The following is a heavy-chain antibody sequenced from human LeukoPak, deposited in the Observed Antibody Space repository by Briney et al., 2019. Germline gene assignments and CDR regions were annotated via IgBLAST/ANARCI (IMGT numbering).Heavy chain of an antibody. CDR1: GFTFSSYA. D-gene: IGHD3-22*01. V-gene: IGHV3-23*01. Sequence: PGGSLRLFCAASGFTFSSYAMSWVRQAPGKGLEWVSAISGSGGSTYYADSVKGRFTISRDNSKNTLYLQMNSLRAEDTAVYYCAKGGHRVVIISAHFQHWGQGTLVTVSS. J-gene: IGHJ1*01. CDR2: ISGSGGST. CDR3: AKGGHRVVIISAHFQH.